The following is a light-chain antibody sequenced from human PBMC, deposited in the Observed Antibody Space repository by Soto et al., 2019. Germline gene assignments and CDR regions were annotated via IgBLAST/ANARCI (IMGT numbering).Light chain of an antibody. CDR3: HQRTNWPLT. Sequence: EIVLTQSPATLSLSPGERATLSCRASQSVSSHLAWYQQKPGQAPRLLIYDASNRATDIPARFSGSGSGTDFTLTISSLEPEDFAFYYCHQRTNWPLTFGPGTKVDIK. V-gene: IGKV3-11*01. CDR1: QSVSSH. J-gene: IGKJ3*01. CDR2: DAS.